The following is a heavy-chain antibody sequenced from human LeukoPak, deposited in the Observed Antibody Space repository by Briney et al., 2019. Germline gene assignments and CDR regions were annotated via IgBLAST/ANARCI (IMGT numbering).Heavy chain of an antibody. V-gene: IGHV3-66*01. Sequence: GGSLRLSCAASGFTVSSNYMSWVRQAPGKGLEWVSVIYSGGSTYYADSVKGRFTTSRDNSKNTLYLQMNSLRAEDTAVYYCARFGGDDSSGYYYLKDWGQGTLVTVSS. D-gene: IGHD3-22*01. CDR1: GFTVSSNY. CDR2: IYSGGST. CDR3: ARFGGDDSSGYYYLKD. J-gene: IGHJ4*02.